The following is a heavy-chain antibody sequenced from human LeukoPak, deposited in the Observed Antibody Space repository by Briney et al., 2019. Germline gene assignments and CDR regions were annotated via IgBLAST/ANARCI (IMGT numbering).Heavy chain of an antibody. CDR1: GFTFSSYA. CDR2: ISYDGSNK. CDR3: LGYCSGGRCYSGGH. Sequence: GGSLRLSCAASGFTFSSYAMHWVRQAPGKGLEWVAVISYDGSNKYYADSVKGRFTISRDNSKNTQYLQMNSLRAEDTAIYYCLGYCSGGRCYSGGHWGQGTLVTVSS. D-gene: IGHD2-15*01. V-gene: IGHV3-30-3*01. J-gene: IGHJ4*02.